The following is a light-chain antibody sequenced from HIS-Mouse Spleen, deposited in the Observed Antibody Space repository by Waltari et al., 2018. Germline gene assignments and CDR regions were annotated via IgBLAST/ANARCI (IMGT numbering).Light chain of an antibody. J-gene: IGLJ2*01. Sequence: QSALTQPPSASGSPGQSVTISCTGTSSDVGSYNRVSWYQQPPGTAPKLMLYEVSNRPSGVPDRFSGSKSGNTASLTISGLQAEDEADYYCSLYTSSSTLVFGGGTKLTVL. CDR3: SLYTSSSTLV. V-gene: IGLV2-18*01. CDR1: SSDVGSYNR. CDR2: EVS.